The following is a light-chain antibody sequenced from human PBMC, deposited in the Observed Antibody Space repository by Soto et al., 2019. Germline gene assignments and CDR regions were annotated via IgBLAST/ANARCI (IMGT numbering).Light chain of an antibody. CDR3: AAWDDSLNGFYV. J-gene: IGLJ1*01. CDR1: GSNVGSNT. V-gene: IGLV1-44*01. CDR2: SNN. Sequence: QSVLTQPPSASGTPGQRVTISCSGSGSNVGSNTVNWYQQLPGTAPKLLIYSNNQRPSGVLDRFSGSKSGTSASLAISGLQSEDEADYYCAAWDDSLNGFYVFGTGTKVTVL.